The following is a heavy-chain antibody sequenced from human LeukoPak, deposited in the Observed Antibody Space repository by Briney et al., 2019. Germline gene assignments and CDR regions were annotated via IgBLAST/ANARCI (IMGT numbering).Heavy chain of an antibody. J-gene: IGHJ6*02. D-gene: IGHD3-10*01. CDR3: AKVPYSDYGSGRPPFMDV. CDR1: GFSFSNYA. CDR2: ISYTGSDT. V-gene: IGHV3-23*01. Sequence: PGGSLRLSCAASGFSFSNYAMSWVRQAPGGGLEWGSTISYTGSDTYYADSVEGRFTISRDNSMNTLYLQMTSLRAEDTAIYYCAKVPYSDYGSGRPPFMDVWGQGTTVAVSS.